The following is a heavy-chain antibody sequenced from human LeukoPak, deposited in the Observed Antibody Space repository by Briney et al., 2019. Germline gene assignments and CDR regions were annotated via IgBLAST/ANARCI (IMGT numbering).Heavy chain of an antibody. CDR2: IEQDGNEI. CDR3: ARDLELEDDFYYYYYYMDV. CDR1: GFTFGNYW. J-gene: IGHJ6*03. V-gene: IGHV3-7*01. D-gene: IGHD3-3*01. Sequence: GGSLRLSCAASGFTFGNYWMTWVRQAPGKGLEWVANIEQDGNEIYYVDSVKGRFTISRDNAKNSLYLQMNSLRAEDTAVYYCARDLELEDDFYYYYYYMDVWGKGTTVTVSS.